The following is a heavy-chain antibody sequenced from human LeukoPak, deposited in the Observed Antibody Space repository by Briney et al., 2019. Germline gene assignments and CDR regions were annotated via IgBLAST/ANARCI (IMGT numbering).Heavy chain of an antibody. V-gene: IGHV3-11*01. CDR2: ISSSGSTI. CDR3: AKKGDYYGSGSYPYYFDY. Sequence: GGSLRLSCAASGFTFSDYYMSWIRQAPGKGLERVSYISSSGSTIYYADSVKGRFTISRDNSKNTLYLQMNSLRAEDTAVYYCAKKGDYYGSGSYPYYFDYWGQGTLVTVSS. J-gene: IGHJ4*02. D-gene: IGHD3-10*01. CDR1: GFTFSDYY.